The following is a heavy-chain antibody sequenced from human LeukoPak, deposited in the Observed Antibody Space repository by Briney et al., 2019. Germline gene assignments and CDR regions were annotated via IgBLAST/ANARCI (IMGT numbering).Heavy chain of an antibody. D-gene: IGHD3-22*01. CDR3: ARAKYYDSRGYSVREAYDI. V-gene: IGHV3-30*04. Sequence: GRSLRLSCTASGFTFSSYTMHWVHRAPGKGQEWVAVISHDGNIKYHADSMKDRFTISRDNSRNTLYLQMNNLRPEDTAVYSCARAKYYDSRGYSVREAYDIWGQGTMITVSS. CDR1: GFTFSSYT. J-gene: IGHJ3*02. CDR2: ISHDGNIK.